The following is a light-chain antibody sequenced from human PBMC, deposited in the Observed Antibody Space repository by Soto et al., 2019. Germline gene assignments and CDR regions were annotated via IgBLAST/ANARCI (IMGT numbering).Light chain of an antibody. CDR3: QQYNNWPLYT. CDR2: GAS. Sequence: EVGLAQSPATLSVSPGERATLSCRASQSISSNLAWYQQKPDQAPRLLIYGASTRATGIPARFSGSGSGTEFTLTISSLQSEDFAVYYSQQYNNWPLYTFGQGTKLEIK. CDR1: QSISSN. V-gene: IGKV3-15*01. J-gene: IGKJ2*01.